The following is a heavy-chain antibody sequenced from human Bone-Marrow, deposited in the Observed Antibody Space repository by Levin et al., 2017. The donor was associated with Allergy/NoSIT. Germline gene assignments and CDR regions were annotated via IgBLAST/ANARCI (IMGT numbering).Heavy chain of an antibody. CDR3: ANSEGYCGGGRCYYYYHMDV. V-gene: IGHV7-4-1*02. D-gene: IGHD2-21*01. CDR1: GYTFISYA. Sequence: GASVKVSCKASGYTFISYAMNWVRQAPGQGLEWMGWIDTNTGNPTYAQGFTGRFVFSLDTSVSTAYLQISSLKAEDTAVYYCANSEGYCGGGRCYYYYHMDVWGKGTTVTVSS. CDR2: IDTNTGNP. J-gene: IGHJ6*03.